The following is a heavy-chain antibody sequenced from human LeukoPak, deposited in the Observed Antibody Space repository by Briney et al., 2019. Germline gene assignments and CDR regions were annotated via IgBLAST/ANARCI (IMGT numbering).Heavy chain of an antibody. D-gene: IGHD2/OR15-2a*01. J-gene: IGHJ6*03. CDR1: GFTFSHHG. Sequence: GGSLRLSCAASGFTFSHHGMHWVRQAPGKGLEWVAVISYDGSNKYYADSVKGRFTISRDNSKNTLYLQMNSLRAEDTAVYYCARDVKLINLYYMDVWGKGTTVTVSS. CDR2: ISYDGSNK. CDR3: ARDVKLINLYYMDV. V-gene: IGHV3-30*19.